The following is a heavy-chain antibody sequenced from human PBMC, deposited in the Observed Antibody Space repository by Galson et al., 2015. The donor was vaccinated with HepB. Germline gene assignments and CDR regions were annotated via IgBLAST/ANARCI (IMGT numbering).Heavy chain of an antibody. J-gene: IGHJ4*02. D-gene: IGHD3-3*01. CDR1: GDSVSSNSAA. CDR3: ARGVPRFLEWLFDFDY. CDR2: TYYRSKWYN. Sequence: CAISGDSVSSNSAAWNWIRQSPSRGLEWLGRTYYRSKWYNDYAVSVKSRITINPDTSKNQFSLQLNSVTPEDTAVYYCARGVPRFLEWLFDFDYWGQGTLVTVSS. V-gene: IGHV6-1*01.